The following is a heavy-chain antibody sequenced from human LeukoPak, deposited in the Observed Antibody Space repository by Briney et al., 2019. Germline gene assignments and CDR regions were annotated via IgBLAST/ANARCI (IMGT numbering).Heavy chain of an antibody. CDR3: ARDSGSVAADS. D-gene: IGHD6-19*01. Sequence: GGSLSLSCAVSGFIYSNNWMSWVRQAPGKGLEWVASIKQDGSDKYYVDSVKGRFTISRDNAKNSLYLQMNSLRVEDTAVYYCARDSGSVAADSWGQGTLVTVSS. V-gene: IGHV3-7*05. CDR1: GFIYSNNW. J-gene: IGHJ4*02. CDR2: IKQDGSDK.